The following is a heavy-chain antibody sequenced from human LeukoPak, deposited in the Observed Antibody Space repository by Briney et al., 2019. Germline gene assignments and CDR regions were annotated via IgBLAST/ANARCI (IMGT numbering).Heavy chain of an antibody. Sequence: GASVKVSCKASGGTFSSYAISWVRQAPGHGLEWMGGIIPIFGTANYAQKFQGRVTTTADESTSTAYMEMSSLRSEDTAVYYCARVFSSSWYYFDYWGQGTLVTVSS. V-gene: IGHV1-69*13. D-gene: IGHD6-13*01. CDR1: GGTFSSYA. CDR2: IIPIFGTA. CDR3: ARVFSSSWYYFDY. J-gene: IGHJ4*02.